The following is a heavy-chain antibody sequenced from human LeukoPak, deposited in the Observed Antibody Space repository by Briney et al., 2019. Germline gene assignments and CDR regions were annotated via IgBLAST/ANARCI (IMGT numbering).Heavy chain of an antibody. V-gene: IGHV1-2*02. CDR1: GYTFTDHY. CDR2: INPNSGDT. Sequence: ASVKVSCKASGYTFTDHYMHWVRQAPGQGLEWMGWINPNSGDTSYAQNFQGRVTMTRDTSISTAYIELSRLRSDDTAVYYCARARSSWFYDYWGQGTLVTVSS. D-gene: IGHD6-13*01. CDR3: ARARSSWFYDY. J-gene: IGHJ4*02.